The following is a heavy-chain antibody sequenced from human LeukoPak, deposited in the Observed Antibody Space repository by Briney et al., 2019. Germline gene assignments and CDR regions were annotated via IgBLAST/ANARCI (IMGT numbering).Heavy chain of an antibody. Sequence: PGGSLRLSCAASGFTFSGSAMHWVRQASGKGLEWVGRIRSKANSYATAYAASVKGRFTISRDDSKNTAYLQMNSLKTEDTAVYYCTSRPEQWLPHYWGQGTLVTVSS. V-gene: IGHV3-73*01. CDR3: TSRPEQWLPHY. CDR2: IRSKANSYAT. J-gene: IGHJ4*02. CDR1: GFTFSGSA. D-gene: IGHD6-19*01.